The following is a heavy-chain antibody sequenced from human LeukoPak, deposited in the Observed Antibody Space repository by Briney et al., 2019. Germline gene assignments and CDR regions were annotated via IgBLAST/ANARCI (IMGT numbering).Heavy chain of an antibody. D-gene: IGHD2-2*01. CDR2: INHRGST. V-gene: IGHV4-34*01. Sequence: SETLSLICAVYGRSFSGYYWAWIRQPPGKGLEWIGEINHRGSTTYNPSFQSRVTIAVDTSKDQFSLNLSSVTAADTAVYYCARKYCSSTSCYFDYWGGETLVTVSS. J-gene: IGHJ4*02. CDR3: ARKYCSSTSCYFDY. CDR1: GRSFSGYY.